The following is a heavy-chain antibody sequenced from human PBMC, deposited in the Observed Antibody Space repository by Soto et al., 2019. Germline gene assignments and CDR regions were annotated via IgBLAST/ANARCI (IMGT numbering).Heavy chain of an antibody. Sequence: SETLSLTCTVSGGSMSRYYWSWIRQPPGKGLEWIGYIYYSGHTNHNPSLKSRVTISVDTSKNQFSLKLSSVTAADTAVYYCARSVTPRAQRTLVTVSS. V-gene: IGHV4-59*01. CDR1: GGSMSRYY. D-gene: IGHD2-15*01. J-gene: IGHJ4*02. CDR2: IYYSGHT. CDR3: ARSVTP.